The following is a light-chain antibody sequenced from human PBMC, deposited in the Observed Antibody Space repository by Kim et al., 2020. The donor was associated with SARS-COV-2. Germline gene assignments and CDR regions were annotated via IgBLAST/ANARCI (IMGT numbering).Light chain of an antibody. J-gene: IGKJ2*01. CDR1: QYITTW. V-gene: IGKV1-5*03. CDR2: KAS. Sequence: SASVGDRVTITCRASQYITTWLAWYQQKPGKAPKLLIYKASNLESGVPSRFSASGSGTGFTLTISSLQPEDFATYYCQHYSRYPYTFGQGTKLEI. CDR3: QHYSRYPYT.